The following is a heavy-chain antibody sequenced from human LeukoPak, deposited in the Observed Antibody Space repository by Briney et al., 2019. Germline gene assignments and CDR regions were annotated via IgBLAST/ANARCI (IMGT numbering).Heavy chain of an antibody. D-gene: IGHD5-12*01. CDR2: INANSGDT. Sequence: ASVKVSCKASGYTFTGNYMHWVRQAPGQGLAWMGGINANSGDTNYAQKFQGRVTKTRETSINTAYMERSGLRPDDTAVYYCAREPPGTSGNDYWGQETLLTVSS. V-gene: IGHV1-2*02. CDR1: GYTFTGNY. CDR3: AREPPGTSGNDY. J-gene: IGHJ4*02.